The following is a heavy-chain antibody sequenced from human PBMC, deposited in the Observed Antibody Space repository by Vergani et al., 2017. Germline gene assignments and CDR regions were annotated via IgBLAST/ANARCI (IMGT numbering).Heavy chain of an antibody. D-gene: IGHD3-10*01. J-gene: IGHJ4*02. CDR1: GGSISSYY. V-gene: IGHV4-59*01. CDR3: AGDLVYGSGFDY. CDR2: IYYSGST. Sequence: QVQLQELGPGLVKPSETLSLTCTVSGGSISSYYWSWIRQPPGKGLEWIGYIYYSGSTNYNPSLKSRVTISVDTSKNQFSLKLSSVTAADAAVYYCAGDLVYGSGFDYWGQGTLVTVSS.